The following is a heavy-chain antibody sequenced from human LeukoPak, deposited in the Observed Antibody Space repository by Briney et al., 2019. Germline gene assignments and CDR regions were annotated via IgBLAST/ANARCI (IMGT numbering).Heavy chain of an antibody. V-gene: IGHV3-33*01. CDR3: ARTAWNYFGSGNYYAPDY. Sequence: PGGSLRLSCAASGFMLNNYDMHWVRQAPGRGLEWVAMIWYDESNKYYADSVKGRFTISRDNSKNTLYLQMNSLRVGDTAIYYCARTAWNYFGSGNYYAPDYWGQGTLVTVSS. CDR2: IWYDESNK. CDR1: GFMLNNYD. J-gene: IGHJ4*02. D-gene: IGHD3-10*01.